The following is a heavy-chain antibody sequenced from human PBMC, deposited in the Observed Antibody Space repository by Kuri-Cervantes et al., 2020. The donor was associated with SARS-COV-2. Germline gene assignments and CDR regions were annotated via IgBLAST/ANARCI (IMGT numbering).Heavy chain of an antibody. CDR1: GYSFAAYY. CDR3: ARDMGTYYYYGMDV. CDR2: INCNSGVT. J-gene: IGHJ6*02. Sequence: ASVKVSCKASGYSFAAYYIHWVRQAPGQGLEWMGWINCNSGVTKYAQKFQGRVTMTRDTSISTAYMELSRLRSDDTAVYYCARDMGTYYYYGMDVWGQGTTVTVSS. V-gene: IGHV1-2*02. D-gene: IGHD1-1*01.